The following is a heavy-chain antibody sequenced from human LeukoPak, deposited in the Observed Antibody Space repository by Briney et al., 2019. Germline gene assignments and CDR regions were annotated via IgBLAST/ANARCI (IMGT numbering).Heavy chain of an antibody. CDR1: GFTFSSSD. V-gene: IGHV3-13*01. CDR3: ARAGHDSSWYIDEC. CDR2: IGTIGDT. J-gene: IGHJ4*02. D-gene: IGHD6-13*01. Sequence: PGGSLRLSCAASGFTFSSSDMHWVRQPTGKGLEWVSAIGTIGDTYYPGSVKGRFTISRDNAKNSLYLQMNSLRAEDAAVYYCARAGHDSSWYIDECWGQGTLVTVSS.